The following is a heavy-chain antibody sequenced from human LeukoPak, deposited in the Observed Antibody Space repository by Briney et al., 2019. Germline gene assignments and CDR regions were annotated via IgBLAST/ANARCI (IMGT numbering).Heavy chain of an antibody. D-gene: IGHD6-13*01. CDR2: IYYSGST. CDR1: GGSISSSSYY. V-gene: IGHV4-39*07. J-gene: IGHJ4*02. Sequence: SETLSLTCTVSGGSISSSSYYWGWIRQPPGKGLEWIGSIYYSGSTYYNPSLKSRVTISVDTSKNQFSLKLSSVTAADTAVYYCARDFPHSSSEDYWGQGTLVTVSS. CDR3: ARDFPHSSSEDY.